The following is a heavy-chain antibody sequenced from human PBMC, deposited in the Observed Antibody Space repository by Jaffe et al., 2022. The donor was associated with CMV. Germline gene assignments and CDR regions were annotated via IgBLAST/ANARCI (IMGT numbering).Heavy chain of an antibody. CDR3: ARLVRGSYGLKPKTTFDY. CDR1: GGSISSYY. V-gene: IGHV4-59*08. D-gene: IGHD5-18*01. J-gene: IGHJ4*02. Sequence: QVQLQESGPGLVKPSETLSLTCTVSGGSISSYYWSWIRQPPGKGLEWIGYIYYSGSTNYNPSLKSRVTISVDTSKNQFSLKLSSVTAADTAVYYCARLVRGSYGLKPKTTFDYWGQGTLVTVSS. CDR2: IYYSGST.